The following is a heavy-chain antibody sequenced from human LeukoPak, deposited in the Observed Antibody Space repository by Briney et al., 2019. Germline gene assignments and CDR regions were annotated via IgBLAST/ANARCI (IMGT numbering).Heavy chain of an antibody. CDR3: ARARKIDIVVVPAASGLVN. CDR1: GGTFSSYA. D-gene: IGHD2-2*01. V-gene: IGHV1-69*13. Sequence: SVKVSCKASGGTFSSYAISWVRQAPGQGLEWMGGIIPIFGTANYAQKFQGRVTITADESTSTAYMELSSLRSEDTAVYYCARARKIDIVVVPAASGLVNWGQGTLVTVSS. CDR2: IIPIFGTA. J-gene: IGHJ4*02.